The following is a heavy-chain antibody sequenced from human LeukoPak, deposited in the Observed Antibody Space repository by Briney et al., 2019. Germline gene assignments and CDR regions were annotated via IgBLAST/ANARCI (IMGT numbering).Heavy chain of an antibody. CDR1: GFTFSNYA. Sequence: GGSLRLSCAASGFTFSNYAMSWVRQAPGKGLEWVSAISGSDGRTYYADSVKGRFTISRDNSKNTLYLQMSSLRAEDTAVYYCAKDPRPFDAFDIWGQRTMVTVSS. V-gene: IGHV3-23*01. CDR3: AKDPRPFDAFDI. CDR2: ISGSDGRT. J-gene: IGHJ3*02.